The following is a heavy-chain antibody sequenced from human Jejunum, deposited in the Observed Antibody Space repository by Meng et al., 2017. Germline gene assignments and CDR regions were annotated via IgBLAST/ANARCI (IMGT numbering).Heavy chain of an antibody. V-gene: IGHV1-18*01. D-gene: IGHD1-26*01. CDR1: GYTFTSYG. Sequence: QVQLVQAGAEVKKPGASVNVSCKTSGYTFTSYGISWVRQAPGQGLEWMGWISVYHGNTNYAQKLQGRVTMTTDTSTSTAYMELRSLRSDDTAVYFCARDYSGTSYRYSDYWGQGTLVTVSS. CDR2: ISVYHGNT. J-gene: IGHJ4*02. CDR3: ARDYSGTSYRYSDY.